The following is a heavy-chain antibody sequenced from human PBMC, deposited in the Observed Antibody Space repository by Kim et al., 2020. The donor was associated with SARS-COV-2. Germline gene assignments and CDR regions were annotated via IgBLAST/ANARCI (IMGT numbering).Heavy chain of an antibody. CDR2: ISSSTSTI. V-gene: IGHV3-48*02. CDR1: GFTFSGYS. Sequence: GGSLRLSCAASGFTFSGYSMNWVRQAPGKGLEWVSYISSSTSTIYYTDSVKGRFTISRDHAKNSLYLQMNSLRDEDTAVYFCARGGYGSGTYTPKYFDS. D-gene: IGHD3-10*01. CDR3: ARGGYGSGTYTPKYFDS. J-gene: IGHJ5*01.